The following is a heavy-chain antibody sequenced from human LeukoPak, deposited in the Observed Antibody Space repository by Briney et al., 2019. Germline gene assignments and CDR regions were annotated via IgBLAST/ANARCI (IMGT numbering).Heavy chain of an antibody. Sequence: GSLRLSCAASGFLFNSHHMNWVRQAPGKGLEWIGSIYYSGSTYYNPSLESRVTISVDTSKNQFSLKLSSVTAADTAVYYCARTFSSSWSYGYWGQGTLVTVSS. V-gene: IGHV4-59*05. CDR1: GFLFNSHH. J-gene: IGHJ4*02. CDR3: ARTFSSSWSYGY. CDR2: IYYSGST. D-gene: IGHD6-13*01.